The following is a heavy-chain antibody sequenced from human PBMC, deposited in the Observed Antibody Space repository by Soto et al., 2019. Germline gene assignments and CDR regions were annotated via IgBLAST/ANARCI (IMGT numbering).Heavy chain of an antibody. V-gene: IGHV3-7*01. CDR2: IKQDGSEK. J-gene: IGHJ1*01. CDR3: ARAVVAATSLYFQH. D-gene: IGHD2-15*01. Sequence: GGSLRLSCAASGFTFSSDWLSWVRQAPGKGLEWVANIKQDGSEKYYVDSVKGRFTISRDNAKNSLYLQMNSLRAEDTAVYYCARAVVAATSLYFQHWGQGTLVTVSS. CDR1: GFTFSSDW.